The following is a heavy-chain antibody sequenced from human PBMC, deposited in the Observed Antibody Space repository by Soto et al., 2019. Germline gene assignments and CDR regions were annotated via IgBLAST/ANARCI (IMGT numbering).Heavy chain of an antibody. D-gene: IGHD2-2*01. J-gene: IGHJ5*02. CDR3: AREVRRYCSSTSCSDWFDP. V-gene: IGHV4-34*01. Sequence: SETLSLTCAVCVGSFSGYYWSGIRQPPGKGLEWIGEINHSGITNYNPSLKSRVTISVDTSKNQFSLKLSSVTAADTAVYYCAREVRRYCSSTSCSDWFDPWGQGTLVTVSS. CDR1: VGSFSGYY. CDR2: INHSGIT.